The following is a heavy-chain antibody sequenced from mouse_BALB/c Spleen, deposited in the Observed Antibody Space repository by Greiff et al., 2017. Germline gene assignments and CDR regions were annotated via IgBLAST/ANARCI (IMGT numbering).Heavy chain of an antibody. CDR3: ARGGYDGFAY. Sequence: QVQLKESGAELARPGASVKLSCKASGYTFTSYWMQWVKQRPGQGLEWIGAIYPGDGDTRYTQKFKGKATLTADKSSSTAYMQLSSLASEDSAVYYCARGGYDGFAYWGQGTLVTVSA. CDR1: GYTFTSYW. J-gene: IGHJ3*01. D-gene: IGHD2-2*01. V-gene: IGHV1-87*01. CDR2: IYPGDGDT.